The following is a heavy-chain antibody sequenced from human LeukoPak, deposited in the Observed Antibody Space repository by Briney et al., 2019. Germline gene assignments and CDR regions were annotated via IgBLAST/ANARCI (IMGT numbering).Heavy chain of an antibody. CDR1: GLTFTSHG. CDR2: ISLDGSRK. D-gene: IGHD3-10*01. J-gene: IGHJ5*01. Sequence: GGSLRLSCAASGLTFTSHGFHWVRQAPGRGLEWLTFISLDGSRKSYADSVKGRFTSSRDDSKNTLYLEMNSLRAEDTATYYCARDRAVSWLDSWGLGTLVTVSS. V-gene: IGHV3-33*05. CDR3: ARDRAVSWLDS.